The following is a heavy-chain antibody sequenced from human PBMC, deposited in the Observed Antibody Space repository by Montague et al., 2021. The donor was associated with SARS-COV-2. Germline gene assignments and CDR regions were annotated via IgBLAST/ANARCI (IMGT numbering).Heavy chain of an antibody. D-gene: IGHD3-16*02. J-gene: IGHJ4*02. CDR3: ARLRTYYDEVWGTHRDTPDY. CDR2: LYYSGST. V-gene: IGHV4-39*01. CDR1: GYSFSSSSYY. Sequence: SETLSLTCSVSGYSFSSSSYYWSWIRQPPGKGPEWIGSLYYSGSTNYNPSLKSRVTMSVDMSKKQFSLRLTSVTAADTAVYYCARLRTYYDEVWGTHRDTPDYWGQGTLVTVSS.